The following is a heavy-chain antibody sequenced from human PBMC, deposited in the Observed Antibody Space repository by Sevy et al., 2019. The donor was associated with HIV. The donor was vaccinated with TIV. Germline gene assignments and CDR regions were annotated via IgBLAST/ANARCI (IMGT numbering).Heavy chain of an antibody. V-gene: IGHV3-9*01. D-gene: IGHD3-10*01. CDR1: GFTFDEFA. CDR3: AKDIRYSYGRGMDV. CDR2: INWDSGAI. Sequence: GGSLRLSCAASGFTFDEFAMHWVRQVPGKGLEWVSGINWDSGAIGYADCVKGGFTTSRDNAKKSLYLQMNSLRGEDTALYYCAKDIRYSYGRGMDVWGQGTTVTVSS. J-gene: IGHJ6*02.